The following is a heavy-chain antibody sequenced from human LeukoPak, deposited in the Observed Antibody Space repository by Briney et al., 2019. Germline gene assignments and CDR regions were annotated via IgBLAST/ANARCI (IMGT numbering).Heavy chain of an antibody. V-gene: IGHV3-21*01. Sequence: KPGGSLRLSCAASGFTFSSYKMNWVRQAPGKGLEWVSSISSSSSYIYYADSVKGRFTISRDNAKNSLYLQMNSLRAEDTAVYYCAGSGRYLVTYYFDYWGQRTLLTVSS. CDR2: ISSSSSYI. D-gene: IGHD1-26*01. CDR1: GFTFSSYK. CDR3: AGSGRYLVTYYFDY. J-gene: IGHJ4*02.